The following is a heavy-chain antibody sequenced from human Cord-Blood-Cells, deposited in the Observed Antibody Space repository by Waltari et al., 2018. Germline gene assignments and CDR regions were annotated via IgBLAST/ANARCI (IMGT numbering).Heavy chain of an antibody. J-gene: IGHJ3*02. V-gene: IGHV1-24*01. Sequence: QVQLVQSGAEVKKPGASVKVSCKVSGCTLTELSMPWVSQATGKGLEWMGGFDPEDGETIYAQKFQGRVTMTEDTSTDTAYMELSSLRSEDTAVYYCATGSIVGATIAFDIWGQGTMVTVSS. D-gene: IGHD1-26*01. CDR1: GCTLTELS. CDR3: ATGSIVGATIAFDI. CDR2: FDPEDGET.